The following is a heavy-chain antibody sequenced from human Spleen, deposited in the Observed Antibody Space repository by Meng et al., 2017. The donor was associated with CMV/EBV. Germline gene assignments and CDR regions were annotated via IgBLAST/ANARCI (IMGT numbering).Heavy chain of an antibody. CDR2: IRFDGSNR. J-gene: IGHJ4*02. D-gene: IGHD2-2*01. CDR3: AKDKYQLLVGLWVY. Sequence: GGSLRLSCAGSGFTFSTYGMHWVRQAPGKGLERVAFIRFDGSNRYYADSVKRRFTSSRDNSKKTVKLQMNSLRAEDMAVYYWAKDKYQLLVGLWVYRGQGALVTVSS. CDR1: GFTFSTYG. V-gene: IGHV3-30*02.